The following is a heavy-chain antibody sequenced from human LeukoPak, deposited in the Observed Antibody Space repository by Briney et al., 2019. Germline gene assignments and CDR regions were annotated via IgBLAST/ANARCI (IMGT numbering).Heavy chain of an antibody. CDR3: AKAGAYSSSSYDY. V-gene: IGHV3-23*01. CDR1: GSTINNYA. CDR2: TSGSGAST. D-gene: IGHD6-6*01. Sequence: GGSLRLSCAVSGSTINNYAMSWVRQAPGKGLEWGSATSGSGASTYYAHSVKGSFTIERDFSENTLYLQMNRPRDEDTALYYCAKAGAYSSSSYDYWGQGALVTVSS. J-gene: IGHJ4*02.